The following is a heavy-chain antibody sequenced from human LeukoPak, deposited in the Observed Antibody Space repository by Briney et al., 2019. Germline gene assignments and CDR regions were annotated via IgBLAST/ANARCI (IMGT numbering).Heavy chain of an antibody. CDR1: GYTFTSYY. CDR2: INPSGGST. Sequence: EASVKVSCKASGYTFTSYYMHWVRQAPGQGLEWMGIINPSGGSTSYAQKFQGRVTMTRDTSTSTVYMELSSLRSEDTAVYYCAIGVVVTALDVYYYGMDVWGQGTTVTVSS. CDR3: AIGVVVTALDVYYYGMDV. V-gene: IGHV1-46*01. D-gene: IGHD2-21*02. J-gene: IGHJ6*02.